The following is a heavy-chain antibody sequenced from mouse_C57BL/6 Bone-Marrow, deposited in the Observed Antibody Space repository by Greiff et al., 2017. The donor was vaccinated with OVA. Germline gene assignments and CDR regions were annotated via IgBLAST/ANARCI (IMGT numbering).Heavy chain of an antibody. Sequence: EVQVVESGGGLVKPGGSLKLSCAASGFTFSDYGMHWVRQAPEKGLEWVAYISSGSSTIYYADTVKGRFTISRDNAKNTLFLQMTSLRSEDTAMYYCASLGRGPYYFDYWGQGTTLTVSS. D-gene: IGHD4-1*01. CDR2: ISSGSSTI. J-gene: IGHJ2*01. CDR3: ASLGRGPYYFDY. V-gene: IGHV5-17*01. CDR1: GFTFSDYG.